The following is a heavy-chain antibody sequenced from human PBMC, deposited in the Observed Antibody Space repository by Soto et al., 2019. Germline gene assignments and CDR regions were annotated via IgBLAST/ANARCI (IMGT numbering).Heavy chain of an antibody. CDR2: ISYDGSNK. Sequence: SGGSLRLSCAASGFTFSSYGMHWLHQAPGKGLEWVAVISYDGSNKYYADSVKGRFTISRDNSKNTLYLQMNRLRAEDTAVYYCAKDYPGCVGPTTSFFDSWGQGT. CDR1: GFTFSSYG. V-gene: IGHV3-30*18. CDR3: AKDYPGCVGPTTSFFDS. D-gene: IGHD1-26*01. J-gene: IGHJ4*02.